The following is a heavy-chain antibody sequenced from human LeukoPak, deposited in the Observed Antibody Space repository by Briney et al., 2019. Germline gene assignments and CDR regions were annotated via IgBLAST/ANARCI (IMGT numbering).Heavy chain of an antibody. CDR2: INPNSGGT. V-gene: IGHV1-2*02. CDR1: GYTFTGYY. D-gene: IGHD2-2*01. J-gene: IGHJ6*04. CDR3: ARGFRVVVVPAARPEMDV. Sequence: ASVKVSCKASGYTFTGYYMHWVRQAPGQGLERMGWINPNSGGTNYAQKCQGRVTMTRDTSISTAYMELSRLRSDDTAVYYCARGFRVVVVPAARPEMDVWGKGTTVTVSS.